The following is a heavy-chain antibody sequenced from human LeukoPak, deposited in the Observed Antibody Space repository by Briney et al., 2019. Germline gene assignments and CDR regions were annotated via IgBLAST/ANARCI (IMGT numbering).Heavy chain of an antibody. CDR2: ISPSAVTT. Sequence: GGSLRLSCAASGFNFNDYAMTWVRPAPGKGLEWVSSISPSAVTTFYADSVQGRFTISKDYSKNTLYLQMKYLRAADTAVYYCARVPYTGSYFVEFWGQGSQVTVSS. CDR3: ARVPYTGSYFVEF. CDR1: GFNFNDYA. V-gene: IGHV3-23*01. D-gene: IGHD1-26*01. J-gene: IGHJ4*02.